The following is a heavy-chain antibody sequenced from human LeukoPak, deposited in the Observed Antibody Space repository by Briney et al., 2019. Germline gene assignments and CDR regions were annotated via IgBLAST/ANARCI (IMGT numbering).Heavy chain of an antibody. Sequence: GGSLRLSCAASGFTLSSYAMSWVRQAPGKGLEWVSATSSSDAGTYYAESVRGRFTISRDNSKNTLFLQMNSLRAEDAAVYYCAKAPATSCGGVYCYPSDHWGQGTLVTVSS. D-gene: IGHD2-21*01. J-gene: IGHJ4*02. CDR3: AKAPATSCGGVYCYPSDH. V-gene: IGHV3-23*01. CDR1: GFTLSSYA. CDR2: TSSSDAGT.